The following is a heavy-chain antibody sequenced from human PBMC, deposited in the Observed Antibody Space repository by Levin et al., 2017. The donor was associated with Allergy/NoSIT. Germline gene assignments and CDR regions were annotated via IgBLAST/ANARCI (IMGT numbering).Heavy chain of an antibody. Sequence: GGSLRLSCAASGFTFSDHYMDWVRQAPGKGLEWVGRTRNKANSYTTEYAASVKGRFTISRDDSKNSLYLQMNSLKTEDTAVYFCARGASIVATGSYYYGMDVWGQGTTVTVSS. V-gene: IGHV3-72*01. CDR3: ARGASIVATGSYYYGMDV. D-gene: IGHD5-12*01. CDR2: TRNKANSYTT. J-gene: IGHJ6*02. CDR1: GFTFSDHY.